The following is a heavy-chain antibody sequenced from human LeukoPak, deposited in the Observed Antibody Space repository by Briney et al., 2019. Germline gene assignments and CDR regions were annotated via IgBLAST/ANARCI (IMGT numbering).Heavy chain of an antibody. D-gene: IGHD3-22*01. Sequence: PGGSLRLSCAASGFMFRDAAMTWVRQAPGKGLEWVSLIASSGLNTYYADSVKGRFTISRDNAKNSLYLQMNSLRAEDTAVYYCARGPDYYDSSGYPWGWFDPWGQGTLVTVSS. CDR2: IASSGLNT. CDR1: GFMFRDAA. V-gene: IGHV3-69-1*02. J-gene: IGHJ5*02. CDR3: ARGPDYYDSSGYPWGWFDP.